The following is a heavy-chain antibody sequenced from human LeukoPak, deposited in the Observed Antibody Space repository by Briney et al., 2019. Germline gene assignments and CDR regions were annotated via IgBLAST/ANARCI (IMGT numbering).Heavy chain of an antibody. CDR3: AKRGVVIRVILVGFHKEAYYFDS. V-gene: IGHV3-48*03. D-gene: IGHD3-22*01. CDR2: ISSSGSTI. J-gene: IGHJ4*02. CDR1: GFTFSSYE. Sequence: GGSLRLSCAASGFTFSSYEMNWVRQAPGKGLEWVSYISSSGSTIYYADSVKGRFTISRDNAKNTLYLQLNSLRAEDTAVYFCAKRGVVIRVILVGFHKEAYYFDSWGQGALVTVSS.